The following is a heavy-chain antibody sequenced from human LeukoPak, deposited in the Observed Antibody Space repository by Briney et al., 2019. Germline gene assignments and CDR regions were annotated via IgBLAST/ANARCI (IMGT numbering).Heavy chain of an antibody. CDR2: IWFDGSNK. D-gene: IGHD6-19*01. Sequence: GGSLRLSCAASGFTFSSYGMHWVRQAPGKGLEWVAIIWFDGSNKYYIDSMKGRFTIARDNSKSTLYLQMNSLRAEDTGVYFCARSLAVAGAFVYYFDTWGQGTRVAVSS. CDR3: ARSLAVAGAFVYYFDT. CDR1: GFTFSSYG. V-gene: IGHV3-33*08. J-gene: IGHJ4*02.